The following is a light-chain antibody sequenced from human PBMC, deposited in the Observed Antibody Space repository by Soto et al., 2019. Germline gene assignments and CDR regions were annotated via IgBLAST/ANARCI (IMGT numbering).Light chain of an antibody. CDR3: CSYAGSSTSYV. Sequence: QSALTQPASVSGSPGQSITISCTGTSSDVGSYNLVSWYQQHPGKAPKLMIYEGSKRPSGVSNRFSGSKSGNTASLTISGLQAEDEADYYCCSYAGSSTSYVFGTGTKVHRP. V-gene: IGLV2-23*01. CDR1: SSDVGSYNL. CDR2: EGS. J-gene: IGLJ1*01.